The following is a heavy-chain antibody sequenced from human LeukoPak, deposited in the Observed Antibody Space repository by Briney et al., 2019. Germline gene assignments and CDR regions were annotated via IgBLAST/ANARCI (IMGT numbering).Heavy chain of an antibody. CDR3: AGDTIFGVPAYYYYGVDV. D-gene: IGHD3-3*01. J-gene: IGHJ6*02. CDR1: GGSISSTTYY. Sequence: SETLSLTCTVSGGSISSTTYYWGWIRQPPGKGLEWMGSIYYSGKTYYNPSLKSRVTISVDTSKNQFSLNLNSVTAADTAVYYCAGDTIFGVPAYYYYGVDVWGQGTTVTVSS. V-gene: IGHV4-39*01. CDR2: IYYSGKT.